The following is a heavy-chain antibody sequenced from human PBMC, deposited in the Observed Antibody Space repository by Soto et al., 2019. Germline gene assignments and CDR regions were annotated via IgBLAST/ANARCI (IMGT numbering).Heavy chain of an antibody. Sequence: GGSLRLSCAASGFTFSTYWMQWVRQVPGEGLVWVSSISENGGITTYADSVKGRFTISRDNAKNTLYLQMNGLRVEDTAIYYCAREYYSSGTHWGQGTLVTISS. D-gene: IGHD3-10*01. CDR2: ISENGGIT. J-gene: IGHJ1*01. CDR3: AREYYSSGTH. V-gene: IGHV3-74*01. CDR1: GFTFSTYW.